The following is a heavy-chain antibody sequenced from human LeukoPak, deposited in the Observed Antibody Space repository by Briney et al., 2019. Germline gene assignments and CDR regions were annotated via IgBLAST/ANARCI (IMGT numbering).Heavy chain of an antibody. J-gene: IGHJ6*03. CDR2: TQDDESNK. CDR1: GFIFSSSG. CDR3: AKQMTERPHYHYMDV. Sequence: QSGGSLRLSCAASGFIFSSSGMHWVRQAPGKGLEWVAFTQDDESNKYYSDSVKGRFTISRDNSKNTLFLQMSSLRPEDTALYYCAKQMTERPHYHYMDVWGRGTTVTVPS. V-gene: IGHV3-30*02.